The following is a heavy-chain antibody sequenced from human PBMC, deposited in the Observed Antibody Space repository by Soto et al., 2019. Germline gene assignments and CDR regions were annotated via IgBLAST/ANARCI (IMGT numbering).Heavy chain of an antibody. D-gene: IGHD4-4*01. CDR1: GGSISSGGYS. Sequence: QLQLQESGSGLVKPSQTLSLTCAVSGGSISSGGYSWSWIRQTPGKGLEWIGYIYHSGSTYYNPSLKSRVTISVDRSKNQFSLKLSSVTAADTAVYYCAREGGTYSNSPYFDYWGQGTLVTVSS. V-gene: IGHV4-30-2*01. CDR2: IYHSGST. CDR3: AREGGTYSNSPYFDY. J-gene: IGHJ4*02.